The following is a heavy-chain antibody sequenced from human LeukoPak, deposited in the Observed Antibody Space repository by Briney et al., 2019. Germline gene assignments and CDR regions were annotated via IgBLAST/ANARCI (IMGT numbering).Heavy chain of an antibody. D-gene: IGHD2-15*01. CDR3: AKKGVVVAATLVYFDY. J-gene: IGHJ4*02. V-gene: IGHV3-23*01. CDR1: GFTFSSYA. Sequence: GGSLRLSCAASGFTFSSYAMTWVRQAPGKGLEWVSGISGSGGSTYYADSVKGRFTISRDNSKNTLYLQMNSLRAEDTAVYYCAKKGVVVAATLVYFDYWGQGTLVTVSS. CDR2: ISGSGGST.